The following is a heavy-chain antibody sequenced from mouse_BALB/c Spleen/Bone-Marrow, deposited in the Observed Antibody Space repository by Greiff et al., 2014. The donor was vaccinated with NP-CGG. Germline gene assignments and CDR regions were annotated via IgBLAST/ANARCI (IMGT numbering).Heavy chain of an antibody. D-gene: IGHD2-4*01. CDR3: AMITTGAWFAY. CDR1: GFNIKDTY. J-gene: IGHJ3*01. CDR2: IGPANGNT. Sequence: EVQLQQSGAELVKPGASVKLSCTASGFNIKDTYMHWVKQRPEQGLEWIGRIGPANGNTKYDPKFQGKATITADTSSNTAYLQLSSLTSEDTAVYYCAMITTGAWFAYWGQGTLVTVSA. V-gene: IGHV14-3*02.